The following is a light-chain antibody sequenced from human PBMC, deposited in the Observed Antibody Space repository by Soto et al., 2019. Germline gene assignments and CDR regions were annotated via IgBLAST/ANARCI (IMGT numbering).Light chain of an antibody. CDR2: AAS. CDR3: QQSYSTPPDIT. CDR1: QSISSY. J-gene: IGKJ5*01. Sequence: DLQMTQSPSSLSASVGDRVTITCRASQSISSYLNWYQQKPGKAPKLLIYAASSLQSGVPSRFSGSGSGTDFTLTISSLQPEDFATYYCQQSYSTPPDITFGQGTRLEIK. V-gene: IGKV1-39*01.